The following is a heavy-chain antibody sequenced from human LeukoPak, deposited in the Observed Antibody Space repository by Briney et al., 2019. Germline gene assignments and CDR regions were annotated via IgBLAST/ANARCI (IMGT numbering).Heavy chain of an antibody. V-gene: IGHV7-4-1*02. CDR1: GYSFTSYA. CDR3: ARDNPGGLIAAAGKRYFDY. CDR2: INTNTGNP. J-gene: IGHJ4*02. Sequence: ASVKVSCKASGYSFTSYAMNWVRQAPGQGLEWMGWINTNTGNPTYAQGFTGRFVFSLDTSVSTAYLQISRLKAEDTAVYYCARDNPGGLIAAAGKRYFDYWGQGTLVTVSS. D-gene: IGHD6-13*01.